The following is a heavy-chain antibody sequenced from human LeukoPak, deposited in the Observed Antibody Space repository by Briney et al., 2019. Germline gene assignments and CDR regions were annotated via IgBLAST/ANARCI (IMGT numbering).Heavy chain of an antibody. D-gene: IGHD6-19*01. CDR1: GFTFSTYA. CDR3: AKDAVADHYYYFYGMDV. Sequence: GGSLRLSCAASGFTFSTYAMTWVRQAPGKGLEWVPSISGSGGNTQYAESVQGRVTISRDNSKNTLYLQIYGLRAEDTAIYFCAKDAVADHYYYFYGMDVWGKGTTVTVSS. V-gene: IGHV3-23*01. CDR2: ISGSGGNT. J-gene: IGHJ6*04.